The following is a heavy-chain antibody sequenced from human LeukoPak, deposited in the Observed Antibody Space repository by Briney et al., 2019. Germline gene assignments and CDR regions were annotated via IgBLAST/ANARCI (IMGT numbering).Heavy chain of an antibody. D-gene: IGHD6-19*01. J-gene: IGHJ5*02. CDR2: IYYKGSI. CDR3: AGQTRVEYSSCWFPLNSWFDP. V-gene: IGHV4-39*01. Sequence: PSLTLSLTCTVSGGSISSSSYYWGRLRQPPGKGLQWIGSIYYKGSICYNPSLKSRLTIYVYTSQDQFSLQLSSVTAADTAVYYFAGQTRVEYSSCWFPLNSWFDPWGQGTLVTVSS. CDR1: GGSISSSSYY.